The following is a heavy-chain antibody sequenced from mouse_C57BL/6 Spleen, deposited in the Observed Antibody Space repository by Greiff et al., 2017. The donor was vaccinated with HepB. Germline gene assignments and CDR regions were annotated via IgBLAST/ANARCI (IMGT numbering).Heavy chain of an antibody. V-gene: IGHV5-17*01. J-gene: IGHJ3*01. CDR2: ISSGSSTI. D-gene: IGHD2-5*01. Sequence: DVKLVESGGGLVKPGGSLKLSCAASGFTFSDYGMHWVRQAPEKGLEWVAYISSGSSTIYYADTVKGRFTISRDNAKNTLFLQMTSLRSEDTAMYYWAGGDYSNYGFAYWGQGTLVTVSA. CDR1: GFTFSDYG. CDR3: AGGDYSNYGFAY.